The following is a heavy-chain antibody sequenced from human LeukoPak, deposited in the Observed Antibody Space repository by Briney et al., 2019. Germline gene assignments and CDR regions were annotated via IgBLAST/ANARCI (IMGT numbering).Heavy chain of an antibody. CDR1: GETLTEIS. V-gene: IGHV1-24*01. CDR2: FDPEEGEI. J-gene: IGHJ4*02. Sequence: ASVKVSCKVSGETLTEISMLWVRQAPGKGLEWMGGFDPEEGEIIYAQQFEGRVVMTEDTSTDTAYLEFGSLTSEDTAVYFCATLVTAYCGGDCLTYFDYWGQGTLVTVSS. D-gene: IGHD2-21*02. CDR3: ATLVTAYCGGDCLTYFDY.